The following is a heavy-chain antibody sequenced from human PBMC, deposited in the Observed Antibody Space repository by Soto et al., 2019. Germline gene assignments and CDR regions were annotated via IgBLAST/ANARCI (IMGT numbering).Heavy chain of an antibody. J-gene: IGHJ6*03. V-gene: IGHV3-7*01. Sequence: GGSLRLSCAASGFTFSSYWMSWVRQAPGKGLEWVANIKQDGSEKYYVDSVKGRFTISRDNAKNSLYLQMNSLRAEDTAVYYCARDNTDIVVVPAATVYYYYYTDVWGKGTTVTVSS. CDR3: ARDNTDIVVVPAATVYYYYYTDV. CDR1: GFTFSSYW. CDR2: IKQDGSEK. D-gene: IGHD2-2*01.